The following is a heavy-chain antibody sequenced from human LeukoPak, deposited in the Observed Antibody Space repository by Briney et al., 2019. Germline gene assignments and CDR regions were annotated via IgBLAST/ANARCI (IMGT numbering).Heavy chain of an antibody. CDR2: IYHSGST. CDR3: ARGTYGDSNLFDY. CDR1: GGSISSGGYS. Sequence: SQTLSLTCAVSGGSISSGGYSWSWIRQPPGKGLEWIGYIYHSGSTYYNPSLKSRVTISVDRSKNQSSLKLSSVTAADTAVYYCARGTYGDSNLFDYWGQGTLVTVSS. J-gene: IGHJ4*02. V-gene: IGHV4-30-2*01. D-gene: IGHD4-17*01.